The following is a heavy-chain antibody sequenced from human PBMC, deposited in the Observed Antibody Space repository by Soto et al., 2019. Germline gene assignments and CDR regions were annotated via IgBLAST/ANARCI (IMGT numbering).Heavy chain of an antibody. CDR2: ISYDGSNK. CDR1: GFTFSSYA. V-gene: IGHV3-30-3*01. CDR3: AREDNSGWYLVPRDYNYYGMDV. J-gene: IGHJ6*02. D-gene: IGHD6-19*01. Sequence: PGGSLRLSCAASGFTFSSYAMHWVRQAPGKGLEWVAVISYDGSNKYYADSVKGRFTISRDNSKNTVYLQMNSLRREDTAEYYCAREDNSGWYLVPRDYNYYGMDVWGQGTTVTVSS.